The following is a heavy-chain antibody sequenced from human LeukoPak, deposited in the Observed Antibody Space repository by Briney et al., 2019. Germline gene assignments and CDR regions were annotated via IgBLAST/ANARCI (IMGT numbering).Heavy chain of an antibody. V-gene: IGHV1-2*02. CDR3: ARGVREGKYSSSWYVKQLEYYYYYMDV. Sequence: GASVKVSCKASGYTFTGYYMHWVRQAPGQGLEWMGWINPNSGGTNYAQKFQGRVAMTRDTSISTAYMELSSLRSDDTAVYYCARGVREGKYSSSWYVKQLEYYYYYMDVWGKGTTVTVSS. CDR1: GYTFTGYY. CDR2: INPNSGGT. J-gene: IGHJ6*03. D-gene: IGHD6-13*01.